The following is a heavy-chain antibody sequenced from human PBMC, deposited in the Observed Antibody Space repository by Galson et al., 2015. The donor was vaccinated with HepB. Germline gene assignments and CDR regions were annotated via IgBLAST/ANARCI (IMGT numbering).Heavy chain of an antibody. CDR3: AGVGRAIFGVVTKVPYAWFDY. D-gene: IGHD3-3*01. CDR1: GYTFTSYY. Sequence: SVKVSCKASGYTFTSYYMHWVRQAPGQGLEWMGRINPNSGGTNYAQKFQGRVTMTRDTSISTAYMELSRLRSDDTAVYYCAGVGRAIFGVVTKVPYAWFDYWGQGTLVTVSS. CDR2: INPNSGGT. J-gene: IGHJ4*02. V-gene: IGHV1-2*06.